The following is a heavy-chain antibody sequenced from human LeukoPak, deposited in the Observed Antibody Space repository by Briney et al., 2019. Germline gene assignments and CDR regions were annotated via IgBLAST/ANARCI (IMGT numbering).Heavy chain of an antibody. D-gene: IGHD4-17*01. J-gene: IGHJ4*02. CDR1: GGSFRSYA. CDR3: ARLTIGDYGDRESGFDY. CDR2: VLPIVNTA. V-gene: IGHV1-69*01. Sequence: GASVKVSCKASGGSFRSYAISWGGQGPGQRGGWMGGVLPIVNTADYAQKFQGRVTITADESTSTAYMDLSSLRSEDTAVYYCARLTIGDYGDRESGFDYWGQGTLVTVSS.